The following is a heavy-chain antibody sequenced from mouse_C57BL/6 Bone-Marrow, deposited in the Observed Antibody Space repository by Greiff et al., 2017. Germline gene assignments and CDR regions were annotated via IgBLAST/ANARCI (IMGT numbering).Heavy chain of an antibody. CDR1: GLTFSDYG. D-gene: IGHD2-5*01. CDR3: ARAYYSNYLYAMDY. J-gene: IGHJ4*01. Sequence: EVKLVESGGGLVKPGGSLKLSCAASGLTFSDYGMHWVRQAPEKGLEWVAYISSGSSTIYYADTVKGRFTISRDNAKNTLFLQMTSLRSEDTAMYYCARAYYSNYLYAMDYWGQGTSVTVSS. CDR2: ISSGSSTI. V-gene: IGHV5-17*01.